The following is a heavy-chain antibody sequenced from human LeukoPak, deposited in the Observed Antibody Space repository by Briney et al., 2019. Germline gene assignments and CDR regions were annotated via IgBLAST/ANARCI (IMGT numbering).Heavy chain of an antibody. CDR3: AKDSVTTGSFDY. V-gene: IGHV3-30*18. CDR2: ISYDGSNK. CDR1: GFTFSSYG. J-gene: IGHJ4*02. D-gene: IGHD4-17*01. Sequence: GGSLRLSCAASGFTFSSYGMHWVRQAPGKGLEWVAVISYDGSNKYYADSVKGRFTISRDNSKNTLYLQMNGLRAEDTAVYYCAKDSVTTGSFDYWGQGTLVTVSS.